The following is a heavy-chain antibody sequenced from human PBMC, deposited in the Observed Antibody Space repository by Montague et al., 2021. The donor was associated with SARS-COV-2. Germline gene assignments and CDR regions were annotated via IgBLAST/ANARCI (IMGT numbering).Heavy chain of an antibody. V-gene: IGHV4-59*01. CDR3: ARFWSGYVDK. CDR1: GGSIRSYC. Sequence: SETLSLTCSFSGGSIRSYCWSWIRLPPGKPLEWLGYIYYTGETTHNPSLKSRVTISVDTPRSQFSLRLTSVTAADTAVYFCARFWSGYVDKWSQGTLVTVSS. J-gene: IGHJ4*02. D-gene: IGHD3-3*01. CDR2: IYYTGET.